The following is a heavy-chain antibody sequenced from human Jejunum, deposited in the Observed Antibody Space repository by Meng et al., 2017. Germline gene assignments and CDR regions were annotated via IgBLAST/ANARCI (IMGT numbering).Heavy chain of an antibody. D-gene: IGHD3-16*02. J-gene: IGHJ4*02. V-gene: IGHV4-31*01. CDR1: GTSISSGGYY. Sequence: GQLQESGPGLVKPSQTLSLTCTVSGTSISSGGYYWNWVRQLPGKGLEWIGYIFYSGNTNYNPSLKSQVTISVDKSKNQFSLKLSSVTAADTAVYYCAREWSGSFRHFDYWGQGTLVTVSS. CDR2: IFYSGNT. CDR3: AREWSGSFRHFDY.